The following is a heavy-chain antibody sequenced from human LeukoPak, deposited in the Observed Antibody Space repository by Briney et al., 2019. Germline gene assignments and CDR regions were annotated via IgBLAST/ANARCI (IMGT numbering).Heavy chain of an antibody. CDR3: ARRAVRYSSGWCPNDY. V-gene: IGHV1-2*02. CDR2: INPNSGGT. Sequence: GASVKVSCKASGYTFTGYYMHWVRQAPGQGLEWMGWINPNSGGTNYAQKFQGRVTMARDTSISTAYMELSRLRSDDTAVYYCARRAVRYSSGWCPNDYWGQGTLVTVSS. CDR1: GYTFTGYY. J-gene: IGHJ4*02. D-gene: IGHD6-19*01.